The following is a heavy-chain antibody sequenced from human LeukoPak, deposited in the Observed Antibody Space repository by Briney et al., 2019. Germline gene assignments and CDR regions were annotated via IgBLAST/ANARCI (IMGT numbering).Heavy chain of an antibody. CDR1: GYTSTDYY. V-gene: IGHV1-69-2*01. CDR2: VDPEDGET. J-gene: IGHJ3*02. CDR3: ATVGAFDI. Sequence: ASVKISCKASGYTSTDYYMDWVQQAPGKGLEWMGRVDPEDGETIYAEKFQVRVTITADTSTDTAYMELSSLRSEDTAVYYCATVGAFDIWGQGTMVTVSS.